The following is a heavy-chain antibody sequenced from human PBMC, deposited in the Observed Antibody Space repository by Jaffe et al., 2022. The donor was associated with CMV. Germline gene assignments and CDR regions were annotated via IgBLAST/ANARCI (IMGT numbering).Heavy chain of an antibody. CDR2: IYYSGST. J-gene: IGHJ6*02. CDR1: GGSISSGNSY. Sequence: QLQLQESGPGLVKPSETLSLTCTVSGGSISSGNSYWGWIRQPPGKGLEWIGSIYYSGSTYYNPSLKSRVTMSVDTSKNQFSLKLRSVTAADTAVYYCARRLMTTVGNYYYYHAMDVWGQGTTVTVSS. D-gene: IGHD4-4*01. CDR3: ARRLMTTVGNYYYYHAMDV. V-gene: IGHV4-39*01.